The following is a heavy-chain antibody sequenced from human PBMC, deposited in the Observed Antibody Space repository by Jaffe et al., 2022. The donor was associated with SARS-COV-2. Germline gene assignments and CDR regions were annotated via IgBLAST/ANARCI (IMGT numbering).Heavy chain of an antibody. D-gene: IGHD1-26*01. CDR3: ARGGSPFDY. V-gene: IGHV1-46*01. CDR2: VNPSGYSP. CDR1: GYTFISYY. Sequence: QVQLVQSGAEVKKPGASVKVSCKASGYTFISYYMHWVRQAPGQGLEWMGVVNPSGYSPTYAQKFQGRVTMTRDTSTSTVYMELSYLRSEDTAVYYCARGGSPFDYWGQGTLVTVSS. J-gene: IGHJ4*02.